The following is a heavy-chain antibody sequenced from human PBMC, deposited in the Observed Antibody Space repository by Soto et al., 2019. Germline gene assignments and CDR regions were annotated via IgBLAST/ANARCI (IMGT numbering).Heavy chain of an antibody. J-gene: IGHJ6*02. CDR1: GFTFGDYA. Sequence: GGSLRLSCTASGFTFGDYAMSWFRQAPGKGLEWVGFIRSKAYGGTTEYAASVKGRFTISRDDSKSIAYLQMNSLKTEDTAVYYCTRGYSGSRSYYYGMDVWGQGTTVTVSS. CDR3: TRGYSGSRSYYYGMDV. CDR2: IRSKAYGGTT. D-gene: IGHD1-26*01. V-gene: IGHV3-49*03.